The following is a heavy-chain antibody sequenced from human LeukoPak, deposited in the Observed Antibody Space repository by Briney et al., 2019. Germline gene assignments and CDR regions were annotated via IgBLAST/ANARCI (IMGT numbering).Heavy chain of an antibody. CDR1: GGTFSSYA. CDR2: IIPIFGTA. D-gene: IGHD3-3*01. CDR3: ARLPHHYDFWSGYSYYFDY. V-gene: IGHV1-69*01. Sequence: SVKVSCKASGGTFSSYAISWVRQAPGQGLEWMGGIIPIFGTANYAQKFQGRVTITADESTSTAYMELSSLRSEDSAVYYCARLPHHYDFWSGYSYYFDYWGQGTLVTVSS. J-gene: IGHJ4*02.